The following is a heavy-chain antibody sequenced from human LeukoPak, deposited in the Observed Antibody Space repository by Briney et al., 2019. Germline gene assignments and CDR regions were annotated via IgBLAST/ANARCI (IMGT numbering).Heavy chain of an antibody. V-gene: IGHV3-21*01. D-gene: IGHD5-12*01. Sequence: GGSLRLSCAASGFTFSSYSMNWVRQAPGKGLEWVSSISSSSGYIYYADSVKGRFTISRDKAKKSLYLQMNSLRAEDTAVYYCAREIVTSTSFDSWGQGTLVTVSS. J-gene: IGHJ4*02. CDR2: ISSSSGYI. CDR3: AREIVTSTSFDS. CDR1: GFTFSSYS.